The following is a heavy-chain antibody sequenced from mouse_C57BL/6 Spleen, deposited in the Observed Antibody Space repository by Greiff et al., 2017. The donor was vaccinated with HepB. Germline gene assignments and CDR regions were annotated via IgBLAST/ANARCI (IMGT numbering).Heavy chain of an antibody. CDR3: ARSTKGLDY. Sequence: EVKLQQSGPELVKPGASVKISCKASGYTFTDYYMNWVKQSHGKSLEWIGDINPNNGGTSYNQKFKGKATLTVDKSSSTAYMELRSLTSEDSAVYYCARSTKGLDYWGQGTTLTVSS. CDR2: INPNNGGT. V-gene: IGHV1-26*01. J-gene: IGHJ2*01. CDR1: GYTFTDYY.